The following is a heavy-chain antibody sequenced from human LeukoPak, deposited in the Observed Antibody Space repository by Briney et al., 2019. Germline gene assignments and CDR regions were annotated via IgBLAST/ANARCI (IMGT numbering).Heavy chain of an antibody. Sequence: ASVKVSCKASGYTFTSYYMHWVRQAPGQGLEWMGIINPGGGSTSYAQKFQGRLTMTRDMSTSTVYMELSSLRSEDTAVYYCAREGYCSGGSCYSFDYWGQGTLVTVSS. CDR2: INPGGGST. J-gene: IGHJ4*02. CDR3: AREGYCSGGSCYSFDY. D-gene: IGHD2-15*01. CDR1: GYTFTSYY. V-gene: IGHV1-46*01.